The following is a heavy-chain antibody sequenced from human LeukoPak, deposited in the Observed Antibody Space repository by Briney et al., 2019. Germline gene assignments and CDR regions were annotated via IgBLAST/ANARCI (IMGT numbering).Heavy chain of an antibody. CDR3: AKIGYGDFPGY. D-gene: IGHD4-17*01. Sequence: GGSLRLSCGASGFTFRSYAMYWVRQAPGKGLEWVSGISGSGVSTYYADSVKGRFTISRDNSKNTLYLQMNSLRAEDTAVYCCAKIGYGDFPGYWGQGTLVTVSS. CDR2: ISGSGVST. CDR1: GFTFRSYA. V-gene: IGHV3-23*01. J-gene: IGHJ4*02.